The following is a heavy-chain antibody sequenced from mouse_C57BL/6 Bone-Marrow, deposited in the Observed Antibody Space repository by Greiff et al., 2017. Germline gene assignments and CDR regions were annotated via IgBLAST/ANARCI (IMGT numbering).Heavy chain of an antibody. D-gene: IGHD2-5*01. V-gene: IGHV8-8*01. Sequence: QVQLKESGPGILQPSQTLSLTCSFSGFSLSTFGMGVGWIRQPSGKGLEWLAHIWWDDDQYYNPALKSRLTISKDTSKNQVFLKIANVDTADTATYYCARAYYSNYDWFAYWGQGTLVTVSA. CDR3: ARAYYSNYDWFAY. CDR2: IWWDDDQ. CDR1: GFSLSTFGMG. J-gene: IGHJ3*01.